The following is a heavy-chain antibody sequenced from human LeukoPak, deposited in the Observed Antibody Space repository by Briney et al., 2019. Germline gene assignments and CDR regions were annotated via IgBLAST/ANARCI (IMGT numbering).Heavy chain of an antibody. Sequence: ASVKVSCKASGYTFTGYYMHWVRQATGQGLEWLGWMNPNSGNTGYAQKFQGRVTMTRDTSISTAYMELTSLTSEDTAVYYCTRALSGCVLCFDYWGQGTLVTVSS. V-gene: IGHV1-8*02. CDR2: MNPNSGNT. J-gene: IGHJ4*02. CDR1: GYTFTGYY. CDR3: TRALSGCVLCFDY. D-gene: IGHD6-19*01.